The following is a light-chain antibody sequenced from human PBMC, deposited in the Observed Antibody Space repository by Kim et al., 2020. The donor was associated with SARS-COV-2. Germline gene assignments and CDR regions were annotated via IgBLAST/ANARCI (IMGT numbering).Light chain of an antibody. CDR1: QDISNN. CDR3: QQYGNLPLT. Sequence: ASVGDRFTITCKASQDISNNLNWYQQKPGKAPMLLVFDASSLETGVPSRFTGRGSGTDFILIISSLQPEDIATYYCQQYGNLPLTFGGGTKVDIK. CDR2: DAS. J-gene: IGKJ4*01. V-gene: IGKV1-33*01.